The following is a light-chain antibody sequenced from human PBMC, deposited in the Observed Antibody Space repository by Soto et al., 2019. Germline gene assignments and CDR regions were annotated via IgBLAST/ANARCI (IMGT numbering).Light chain of an antibody. CDR1: QSISSW. J-gene: IGKJ1*01. V-gene: IGKV1-5*01. Sequence: DIQMTQSPSTLSASVGDRVTITCRASQSISSWLAWYQQKPGKAPKLLIYDASSLESGVPSRFSGRGSGTEFTLTISSLQPDDFATYYCQQYNSYSRETFGQGTKVEIK. CDR2: DAS. CDR3: QQYNSYSRET.